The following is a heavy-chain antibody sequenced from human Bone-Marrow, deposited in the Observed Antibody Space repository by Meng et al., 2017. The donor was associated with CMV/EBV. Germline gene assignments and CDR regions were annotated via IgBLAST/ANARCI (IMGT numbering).Heavy chain of an antibody. CDR3: ARFYPLRFLEWLYDN. V-gene: IGHV3-48*03. Sequence: GESLKISCAASGFTFSSYEMNWVRQAPGKGLEWVSYISSSGSTIYYADSVKGRFTISRDNAKNSLYLQMNSLRAEDTAVYYCARFYPLRFLEWLYDNWGQGTLVTVSS. D-gene: IGHD3-3*01. CDR1: GFTFSSYE. CDR2: ISSSGSTI. J-gene: IGHJ4*02.